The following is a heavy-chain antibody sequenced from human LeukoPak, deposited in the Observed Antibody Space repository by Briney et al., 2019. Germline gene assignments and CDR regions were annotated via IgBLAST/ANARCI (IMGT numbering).Heavy chain of an antibody. Sequence: SETLSLTCTVSGYSITTGRYWGWIRQPPGKGLEWIGSIYQSGSTYYNPSLMSRVTISVDKSKNQFSLNLRSVTAPDTAVYYCARSLSTAGIDYWGQGILVTVSS. J-gene: IGHJ4*02. CDR2: IYQSGST. V-gene: IGHV4-38-2*02. CDR1: GYSITTGRY. D-gene: IGHD2-2*01. CDR3: ARSLSTAGIDY.